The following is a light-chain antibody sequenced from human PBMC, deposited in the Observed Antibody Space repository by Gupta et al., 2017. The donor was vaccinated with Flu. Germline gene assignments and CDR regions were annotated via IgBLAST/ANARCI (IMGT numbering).Light chain of an antibody. J-gene: IGKJ1*01. V-gene: IGKV4-1*01. Sequence: DIVMTQSPDSLAVSLGERATINCKSSQSVLYTSNNKNYLAWYQQKPGQPPKLLIYWASTRESGVPDRFSGRGSGTDFTLTISILHAEDVAVYYCQQYDFTPRTFGQGTKVEIK. CDR3: QQYDFTPRT. CDR2: WAS. CDR1: QSVLYTSNNKNY.